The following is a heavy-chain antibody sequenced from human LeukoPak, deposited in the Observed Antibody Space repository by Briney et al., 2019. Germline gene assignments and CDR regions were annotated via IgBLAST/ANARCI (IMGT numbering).Heavy chain of an antibody. CDR2: INHSGST. Sequence: SETLSLTCAVYGGSFSGYYWSWIRQPPGKGLEWIGEINHSGSTNYNPSLKSRVTISVDTSKNQFSLKLSSVTAADTAVYYCAREKIGYYDGSGRGWFDPWGQGTLVTVSS. CDR3: AREKIGYYDGSGRGWFDP. CDR1: GGSFSGYY. V-gene: IGHV4-34*01. D-gene: IGHD3-22*01. J-gene: IGHJ5*02.